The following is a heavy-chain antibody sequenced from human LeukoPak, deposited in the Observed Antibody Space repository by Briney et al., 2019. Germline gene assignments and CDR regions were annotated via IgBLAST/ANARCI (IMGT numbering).Heavy chain of an antibody. CDR3: AEDPSDYGDYVDY. V-gene: IGHV3-30*18. CDR2: ISYDGSNK. J-gene: IGHJ4*02. D-gene: IGHD4-17*01. Sequence: PGGSLRLSCAASGFTFSSYGMHWVRQAPGKGLEWVAVISYDGSNKYYADSVKGRFTISRDNSKNTLYLQMNSLRAEDTAVYYCAEDPSDYGDYVDYWGQGTLVTVSS. CDR1: GFTFSSYG.